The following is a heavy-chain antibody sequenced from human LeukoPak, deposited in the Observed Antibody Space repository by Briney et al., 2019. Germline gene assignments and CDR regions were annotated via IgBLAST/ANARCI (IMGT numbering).Heavy chain of an antibody. V-gene: IGHV2-5*01. CDR2: IYCYDNN. Sequence: SGPTLVKPTQTLTLTCTCSGLSRSTRGLGVGLIRQPPGKTLEWLALIYCYDNNRYTPSLKRRLTITKDTSKNPVALTMTNMDPVDTATYYCAHRRVGYSSGWYTSHFDYWGQGTLVTVSS. CDR3: AHRRVGYSSGWYTSHFDY. D-gene: IGHD6-19*01. CDR1: GLSRSTRGLG. J-gene: IGHJ4*02.